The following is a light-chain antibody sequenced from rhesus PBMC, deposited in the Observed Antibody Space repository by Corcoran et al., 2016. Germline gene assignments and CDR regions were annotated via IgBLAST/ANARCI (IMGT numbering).Light chain of an antibody. J-gene: IGKJ1*01. Sequence: DIQMTQSPSSLSASVGDRITIKCRASQGIAGWLAWYQQKPGKAPKLLVYQASSLQSGVPSRFSGSGSGTDFTLTISSLQPADFATYYCQQYNSVPRTFGQGTRVEVK. V-gene: IGKV1-21*01. CDR1: QGIAGW. CDR2: QAS. CDR3: QQYNSVPRT.